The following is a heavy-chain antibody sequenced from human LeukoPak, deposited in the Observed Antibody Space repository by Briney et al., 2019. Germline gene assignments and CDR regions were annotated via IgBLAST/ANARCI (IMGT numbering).Heavy chain of an antibody. CDR2: IIPIFGTA. V-gene: IGHV1-69*06. J-gene: IGHJ4*02. D-gene: IGHD1-26*01. CDR1: GYTFTSYG. Sequence: SVKVSCKASGYTFTSYGISWVRQAPGQGLEWMGGIIPIFGTANYAQKFQGRVTITADKSTSTAYMELSSLRSEDTAVYYCAKTATISGSYYAVDYWGQGTLVTVSS. CDR3: AKTATISGSYYAVDY.